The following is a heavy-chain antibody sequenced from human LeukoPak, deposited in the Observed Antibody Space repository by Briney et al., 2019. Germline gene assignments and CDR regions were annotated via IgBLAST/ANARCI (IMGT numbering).Heavy chain of an antibody. V-gene: IGHV6-1*01. CDR3: ARDLSGLFDP. J-gene: IGHJ5*02. Sequence: SQTLSLTCAISGDSVSGNRPAWNWLRQSPSRGLEWLGRTYYRSKLYNDYAVSVKSRITINPDTSKNQFSLQLNSVTPEDTAVYYCARDLSGLFDPWGQGILVTVSS. D-gene: IGHD3-10*01. CDR1: GDSVSGNRPA. CDR2: TYYRSKLYN.